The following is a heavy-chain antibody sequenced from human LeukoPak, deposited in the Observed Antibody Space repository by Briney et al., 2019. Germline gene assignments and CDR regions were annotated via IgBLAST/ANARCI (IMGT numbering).Heavy chain of an antibody. D-gene: IGHD4-17*01. CDR2: ISGSGGST. V-gene: IGHV3-23*01. Sequence: GGSLRLSCAASGFTFSSYAMSWVRQAPGKGLEWVSAISGSGGSTYYADSVKGRFTISRDNSKNTLYLQMNSLRAEDTAVYYCAKDAPGDFGDYQIPFFDYWGQGTLATVSS. CDR1: GFTFSSYA. J-gene: IGHJ4*02. CDR3: AKDAPGDFGDYQIPFFDY.